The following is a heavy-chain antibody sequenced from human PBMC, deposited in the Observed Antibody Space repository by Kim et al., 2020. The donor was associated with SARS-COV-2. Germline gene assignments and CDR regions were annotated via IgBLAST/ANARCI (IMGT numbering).Heavy chain of an antibody. CDR3: AREAGATGYYYYYGMDV. D-gene: IGHD1-26*01. CDR1: GYTFTSYA. Sequence: ASVKVSCKASGYTFTSYAMNWVRQAPGQGLEWMGWINTNTGNPTYAQGFTGRFVFSLDTSVSTAYLQISSLKAEDTAVYYCAREAGATGYYYYYGMDVWGQGTTVTVSS. V-gene: IGHV7-4-1*02. J-gene: IGHJ6*02. CDR2: INTNTGNP.